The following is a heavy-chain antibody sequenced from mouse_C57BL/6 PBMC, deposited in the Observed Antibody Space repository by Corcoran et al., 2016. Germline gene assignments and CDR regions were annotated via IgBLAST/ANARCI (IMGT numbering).Heavy chain of an antibody. CDR1: GYTFTTYG. CDR3: ARRSSGDFDV. J-gene: IGHJ1*03. V-gene: IGHV9-3*01. Sequence: QIQLVQSGPELKKPGETVKISCKASGYTFTTYGMSWVKQAPGKGLKWMGWINTYSGVPTYADDFKGRFAFSLETSASTAYLQINNLKNEDTATDFCARRSSGDFDVWGTGTTVTVSS. D-gene: IGHD1-1*01. CDR2: INTYSGVP.